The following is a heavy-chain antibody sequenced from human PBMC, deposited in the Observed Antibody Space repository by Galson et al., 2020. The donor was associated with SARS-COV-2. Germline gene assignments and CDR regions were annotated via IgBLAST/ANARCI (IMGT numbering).Heavy chain of an antibody. CDR3: ARDRQVRYYDILTGYFTTDYYMDV. CDR1: GFTFSSYW. Sequence: GESLKISCAASGFTFSSYWMSWVRQAPGKGLEWVANIKQDGSEKYYVDSVKGRFTISRDNAKNSLYLQMNSLRAEDTAVYYCARDRQVRYYDILTGYFTTDYYMDVWGKGTTVTISS. CDR2: IKQDGSEK. J-gene: IGHJ6*03. D-gene: IGHD3-9*01. V-gene: IGHV3-7*01.